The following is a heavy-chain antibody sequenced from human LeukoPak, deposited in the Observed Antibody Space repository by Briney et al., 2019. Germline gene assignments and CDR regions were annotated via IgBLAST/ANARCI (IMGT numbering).Heavy chain of an antibody. Sequence: PGGSLRLSCAASGFTFSSYAMSWVRQAPGKGLEWVSGSSGSGGSTYYADSVKGRFTISRDNSNTTLYLQMNSLRADDTAVYYCARDRSYYGSGGHVYYYGMDVLGQGTTVIVSS. D-gene: IGHD3-10*01. CDR3: ARDRSYYGSGGHVYYYGMDV. J-gene: IGHJ6*02. CDR1: GFTFSSYA. CDR2: SSGSGGST. V-gene: IGHV3-23*01.